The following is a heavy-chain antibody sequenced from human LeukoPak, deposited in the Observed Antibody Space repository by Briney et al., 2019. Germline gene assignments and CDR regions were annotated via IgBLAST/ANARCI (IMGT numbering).Heavy chain of an antibody. V-gene: IGHV3-30*18. CDR3: AKEMTTVTTFSLDY. J-gene: IGHJ4*02. CDR1: GFTFSSYG. D-gene: IGHD4-17*01. Sequence: GGSLRLSCAASGFTFSSYGMHWVRQAPGKGLEWVAVISYDGSNKYYADSVKGRFTISRDNSKNTLYLQMNSLRAEDTAVYYCAKEMTTVTTFSLDYGGQGTLVTVS. CDR2: ISYDGSNK.